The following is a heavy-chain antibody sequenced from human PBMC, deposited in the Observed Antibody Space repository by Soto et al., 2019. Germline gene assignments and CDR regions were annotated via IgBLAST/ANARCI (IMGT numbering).Heavy chain of an antibody. D-gene: IGHD4-17*01. V-gene: IGHV3-23*01. CDR2: IIGSGAET. Sequence: EVQLLESGGGLVQPGGFLRLSCAASGFTFSTYAISWVRQAPGKGLEWVSAIIGSGAETYSADSVKGRFTFSRDNSKNTVYLQMNSLRADDTAVYHCAKHGGYTYYYYLDVWGKGTTVTVSS. CDR3: AKHGGYTYYYYLDV. J-gene: IGHJ6*03. CDR1: GFTFSTYA.